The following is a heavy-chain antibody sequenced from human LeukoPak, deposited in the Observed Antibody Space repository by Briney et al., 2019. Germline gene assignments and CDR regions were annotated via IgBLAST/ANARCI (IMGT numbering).Heavy chain of an antibody. CDR3: ASVLRITMVRGVTTGDY. D-gene: IGHD3-10*01. J-gene: IGHJ4*02. CDR1: GGSFSGYY. V-gene: IGHV4-34*01. Sequence: SETLSLTCAVYGGSFSGYYWSWIRQPPGKGLEWIGEINHSGGTNYNPSLKSRVTISVDTSKNQFSLKLSSVTAADTAVYYCASVLRITMVRGVTTGDYWGQGTLVTVSS. CDR2: INHSGGT.